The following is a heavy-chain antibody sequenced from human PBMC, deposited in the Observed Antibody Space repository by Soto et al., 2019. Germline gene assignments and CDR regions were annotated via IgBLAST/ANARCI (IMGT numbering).Heavy chain of an antibody. CDR2: ITGGRTDT. CDR3: ARGSRGHCTGVTCYPFDY. V-gene: IGHV3-23*01. J-gene: IGHJ4*02. CDR1: GFTFNTYA. D-gene: IGHD2-8*02. Sequence: LRLSCAASGFTFNTYAMNWVRQAPGKRLEWVSSITGGRTDTYYADSVRGRFTISRDNSKNTLYLQMSSLRAEDTAVYYCARGSRGHCTGVTCYPFDYWGQGTLVTVSS.